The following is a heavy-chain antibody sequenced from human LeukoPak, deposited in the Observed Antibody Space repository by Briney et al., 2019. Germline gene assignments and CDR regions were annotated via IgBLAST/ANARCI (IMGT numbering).Heavy chain of an antibody. CDR2: INSDGSST. CDR3: ARPGRYSRLAFDI. CDR1: GFTFSSYW. V-gene: IGHV3-74*01. Sequence: GGSLRLSCAASGFTFSSYWMHWVRQAPGKGLVWVSRINSDGSSTSYADSVKGPLTISRDNAKNTLYLQMNSLRAEDTAVYYCARPGRYSRLAFDIWGQGTMVTVSS. D-gene: IGHD5-12*01. J-gene: IGHJ3*02.